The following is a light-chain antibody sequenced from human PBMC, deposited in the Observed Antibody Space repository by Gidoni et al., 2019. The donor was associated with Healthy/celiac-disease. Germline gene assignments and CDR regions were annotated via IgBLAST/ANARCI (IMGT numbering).Light chain of an antibody. Sequence: EIVMTQSPATLSVSPGERATLTCRASQSVSSNLALYQQKPGQAPRLLIYGASTRATGIPARFSGSGSGTEFTLTISSLQSEEFAVYYCQQYNNWPPITFGQGTRLEIK. CDR1: QSVSSN. CDR2: GAS. J-gene: IGKJ5*01. V-gene: IGKV3-15*01. CDR3: QQYNNWPPIT.